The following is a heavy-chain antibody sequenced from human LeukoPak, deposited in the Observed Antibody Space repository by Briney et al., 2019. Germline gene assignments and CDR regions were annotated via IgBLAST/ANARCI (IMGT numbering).Heavy chain of an antibody. J-gene: IGHJ4*02. CDR2: IYYSGST. Sequence: SETLSLTCAVSGASISGSGYYLGWIRQPPGKGLEWIGSIYYSGSTYYNPSLKSRVTISVDTSKNQFSLKLSSVTAADTAVYYCARTPPGGGSRDYWGQGTLVTVSS. CDR3: ARTPPGGGSRDY. V-gene: IGHV4-39*07. D-gene: IGHD3-16*01. CDR1: GASISGSGYY.